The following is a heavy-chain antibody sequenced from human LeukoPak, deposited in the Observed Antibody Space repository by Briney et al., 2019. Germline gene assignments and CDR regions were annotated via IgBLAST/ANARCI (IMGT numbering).Heavy chain of an antibody. D-gene: IGHD3-16*02. Sequence: GGSLTLSCAASGFTFSRYAMSGVRQAPGKGLEWVSGINGNGGTTGYVDSVKGRFTISRDNAKNCLYLQMNSLRAEDTSLYYCARAIYVWGSYRPWDYWGQGTLVTVSS. V-gene: IGHV3-20*04. CDR2: INGNGGTT. CDR1: GFTFSRYA. J-gene: IGHJ4*02. CDR3: ARAIYVWGSYRPWDY.